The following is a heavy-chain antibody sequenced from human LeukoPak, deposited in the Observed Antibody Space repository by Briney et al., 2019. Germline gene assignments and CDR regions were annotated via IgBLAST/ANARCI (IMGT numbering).Heavy chain of an antibody. J-gene: IGHJ4*02. CDR1: GLTFGDFA. V-gene: IGHV3-43D*03. CDR2: ITWNGGSI. Sequence: GGSLRLSCAASGLTFGDFAMHWVRQAPGKGLEWVSFITWNGGSIYYADSVKGRFTISRDNSKNTLYLQMNSLRAEDTAVYYCAKEYYDFWSGYYSNFDYWGQGTLVTVSS. D-gene: IGHD3-3*01. CDR3: AKEYYDFWSGYYSNFDY.